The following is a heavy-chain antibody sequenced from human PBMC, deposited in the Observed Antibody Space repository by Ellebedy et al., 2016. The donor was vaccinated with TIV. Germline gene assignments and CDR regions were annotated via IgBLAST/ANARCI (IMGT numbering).Heavy chain of an antibody. V-gene: IGHV6-1*01. CDR3: AREIRAYDS. CDR2: TYYRSKRYN. Sequence: SQTLSLTCAISVGSVPSKRAASTSPMQSPWIRLKCQGRTYYRSKRYNEYAVSVESRITINSDTSKNQFSLQLSSVTPEDTAIYYCAREIRAYDSWGQGTLVTVSS. CDR1: VGSVPSKRAA. J-gene: IGHJ5*01.